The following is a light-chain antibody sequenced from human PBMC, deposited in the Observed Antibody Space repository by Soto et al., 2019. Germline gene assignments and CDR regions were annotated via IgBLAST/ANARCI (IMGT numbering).Light chain of an antibody. CDR3: QQYDNLLT. Sequence: DIQMTQSPSSLSASVGYRVTITCQASQDISNYLNWYQQKPGKAPKLLIYDASNLETGVPSRFSGSGSGTDFTFTISSLRPEDIATYYCQQYDNLLTFGGGTKVDIK. J-gene: IGKJ4*01. CDR2: DAS. CDR1: QDISNY. V-gene: IGKV1-33*01.